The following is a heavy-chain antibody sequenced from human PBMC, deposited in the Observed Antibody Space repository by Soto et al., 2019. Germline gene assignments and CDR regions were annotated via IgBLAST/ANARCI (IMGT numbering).Heavy chain of an antibody. CDR2: ISGSGGST. CDR3: AKALVVVTAMGRFDP. CDR1: GFTFSSYA. Sequence: EVQLLESGGGLVQPGGSLRLSCAASGFTFSSYAMSWVRQAPGKGLEWVSAISGSGGSTYYADSVKGRFTISRDNSKNTLYLQMNSLRAEDTAIYYCAKALVVVTAMGRFDPWGQGTQVTVSS. J-gene: IGHJ5*02. D-gene: IGHD2-15*01. V-gene: IGHV3-23*01.